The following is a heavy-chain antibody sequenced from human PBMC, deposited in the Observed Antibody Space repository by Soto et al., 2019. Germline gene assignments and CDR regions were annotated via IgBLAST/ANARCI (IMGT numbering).Heavy chain of an antibody. J-gene: IGHJ5*02. CDR2: ISHNGGSK. V-gene: IGHV3-30*18. D-gene: IGHD6-19*01. Sequence: QVQLVESGGGVVQPGRSLRLSCVGSGFTFSDTGMHWVRQAPGKGLEWVAMISHNGGSKQCKDSVRGRFTISRDNSENTVYLLMDSLRAEDTAVYFCAKDLYSSGWYNYFDPWGQGTPVTVSS. CDR3: AKDLYSSGWYNYFDP. CDR1: GFTFSDTG.